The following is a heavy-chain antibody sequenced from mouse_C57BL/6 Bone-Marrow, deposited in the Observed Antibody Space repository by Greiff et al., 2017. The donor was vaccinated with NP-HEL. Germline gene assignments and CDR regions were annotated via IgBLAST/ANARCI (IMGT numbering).Heavy chain of an antibody. CDR3: ARDHYYGSSRFAY. J-gene: IGHJ3*01. D-gene: IGHD1-1*01. CDR1: GFTFSSYA. V-gene: IGHV5-4*03. CDR2: ISDGGSYT. Sequence: MLVESGGGLVKPGGSLKLSCAASGFTFSSYAMSWVRQTPEKRLEWVATISDGGSYTYYPDNVKGRFTISRDNAKNNLYLQMSHLKSEDTAMYYCARDHYYGSSRFAYWGQGTLVTVSA.